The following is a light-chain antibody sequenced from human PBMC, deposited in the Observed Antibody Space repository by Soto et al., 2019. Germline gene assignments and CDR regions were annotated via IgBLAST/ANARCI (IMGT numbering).Light chain of an antibody. CDR3: QHYGCSPWT. CDR1: QSVSSSY. V-gene: IGKV3-20*01. J-gene: IGKJ1*01. Sequence: EIVLTQSPGTLSLSPGERATLSCRASQSVSSSYLAWYQQKPGQAPRPLIYGASSRAIGIPDRFSGSGSGTDFTLTISRLEPEDFAVYYCQHYGCSPWTFGQGTEVDIK. CDR2: GAS.